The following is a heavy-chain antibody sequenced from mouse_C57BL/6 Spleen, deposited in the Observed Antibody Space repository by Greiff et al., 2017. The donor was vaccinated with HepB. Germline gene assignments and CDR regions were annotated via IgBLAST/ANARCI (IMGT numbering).Heavy chain of an antibody. CDR1: GYTFTSYW. V-gene: IGHV1-69*01. J-gene: IGHJ2*01. CDR3: ARGTLGGYYFDY. CDR2: IDPSDSYT. Sequence: QVQLKQPGAELVMPGASVKLSCKASGYTFTSYWMHWVKQRPGQGLEWIGEIDPSDSYTNYNQKFKGKSTLTVDKSSSTAYMQLSSLTSEDSAVYYCARGTLGGYYFDYWGQGTTLTVSS. D-gene: IGHD3-3*01.